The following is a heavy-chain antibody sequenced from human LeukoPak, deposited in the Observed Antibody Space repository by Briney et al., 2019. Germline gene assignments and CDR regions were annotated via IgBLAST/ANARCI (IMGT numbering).Heavy chain of an antibody. CDR2: IKSKTDGGTT. CDR3: TTDLSWEPLDY. J-gene: IGHJ4*02. V-gene: IGHV3-15*01. Sequence: GGSLRLSCAASGFTISNAWMSWVRQAPGKGLEWVGRIKSKTDGGTTDYAAPVKGRFTISRDDSKNTLYLQMNSLKTEDTAVYYCTTDLSWEPLDYWGQGTLVTVSS. D-gene: IGHD1-26*01. CDR1: GFTISNAW.